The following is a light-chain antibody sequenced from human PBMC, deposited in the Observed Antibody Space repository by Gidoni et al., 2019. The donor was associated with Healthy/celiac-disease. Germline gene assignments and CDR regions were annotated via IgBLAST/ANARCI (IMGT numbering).Light chain of an antibody. Sequence: SYVLTQPPSVSVAPGKTARITCGGNNSGSKSVHWYQQKPGQAPVLVVYDDSDRPSGIPERFSGSNSGNTATLTISRVEAGDEADYYCQVWDSSSDLLFGGGTKLTVL. CDR2: DDS. CDR1: NSGSKS. CDR3: QVWDSSSDLL. V-gene: IGLV3-21*03. J-gene: IGLJ2*01.